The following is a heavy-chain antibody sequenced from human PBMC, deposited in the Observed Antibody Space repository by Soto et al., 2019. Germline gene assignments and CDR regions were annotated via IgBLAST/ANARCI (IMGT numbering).Heavy chain of an antibody. Sequence: PSETLSLTGTVCGGPIGSGCCYWSWIRQHPGKGLEWIGYIYYMGITYYNPSLKSRVTISVDTSKNQFSLKLSSVTAADTAGYYCARSPGYYFDYWGQLNLVRFSS. CDR2: IYYMGIT. CDR3: ARSPGYYFDY. J-gene: IGHJ4*02. CDR1: GGPIGSGCCY. V-gene: IGHV4-31*03.